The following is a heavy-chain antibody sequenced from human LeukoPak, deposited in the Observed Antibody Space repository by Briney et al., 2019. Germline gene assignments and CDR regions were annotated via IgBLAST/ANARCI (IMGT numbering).Heavy chain of an antibody. V-gene: IGHV3-30*04. D-gene: IGHD3-3*01. CDR3: AKASLVLRHLRGHFDY. CDR1: GFTFSSFA. CDR2: VSYDGSNK. Sequence: GGSLRLSCATSGFTFSSFAMHWVRQAPGKGLEWVAVVSYDGSNKHYADSVRGRFTISRDNSKNALYMQMNSLRAEDTAVYYCAKASLVLRHLRGHFDYWGQGILVTVSS. J-gene: IGHJ4*02.